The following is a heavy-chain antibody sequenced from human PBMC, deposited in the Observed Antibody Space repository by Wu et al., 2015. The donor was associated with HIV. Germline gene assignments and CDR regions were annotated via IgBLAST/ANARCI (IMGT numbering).Heavy chain of an antibody. J-gene: IGHJ6*03. CDR2: ISTYNGNT. CDR3: ARQYSSTWRYYYYYMDV. Sequence: QVQLVQSGAEVKKPGASVKVSCKASGYTFITYGISWVRQAPGQGLEWMGWISTYNGNTNYAQKLQGRVTMTTDTSTSTAYMELRSLRSDDTAVYYCARQYSSTWRYYYYYMDVLGQRDHGHRLL. V-gene: IGHV1-18*01. CDR1: GYTFITYG. D-gene: IGHD6-13*01.